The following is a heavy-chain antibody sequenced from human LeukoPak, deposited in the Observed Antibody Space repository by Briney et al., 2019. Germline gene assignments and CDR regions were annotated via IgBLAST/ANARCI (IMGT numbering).Heavy chain of an antibody. V-gene: IGHV3-53*05. CDR1: GFTVSSNY. CDR2: IYSGGSS. Sequence: GDSLRLSCVASGFTVSSNYMSWVRQAPGKGLEWVSGIYSGGSSYYADSVKGRFTISRDNSKNALYLQMNSLRAEDTAVYYCARVRDYYYDSSGYPHYWGQGTLVTVSS. D-gene: IGHD3-22*01. J-gene: IGHJ4*02. CDR3: ARVRDYYYDSSGYPHY.